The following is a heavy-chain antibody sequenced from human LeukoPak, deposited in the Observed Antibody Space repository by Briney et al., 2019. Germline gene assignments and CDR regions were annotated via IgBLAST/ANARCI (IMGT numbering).Heavy chain of an antibody. D-gene: IGHD3-22*01. CDR2: ISAYNGNT. V-gene: IGHV1-18*01. CDR1: GYTFTSYG. Sequence: ASVKVSCKASGYTFTSYGISWVRQAPGQGLEWMGWISAYNGNTNYAQKLQGRVTMTTDTSTSTAYMELRSLRSDDTAVYYCARGNSYYYDSSGYRDAFDIWGQGTMVTVSS. J-gene: IGHJ3*02. CDR3: ARGNSYYYDSSGYRDAFDI.